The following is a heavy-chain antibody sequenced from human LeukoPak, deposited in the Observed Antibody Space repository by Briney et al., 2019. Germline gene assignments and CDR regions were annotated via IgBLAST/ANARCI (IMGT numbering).Heavy chain of an antibody. Sequence: PSETLSLTCTVSGGSLSSYYWSWIRQPPGKGLEWIGYIYYSGSTNYNPSLKSRVAISVDTSRNQFSLKLSSVTAADTAVYYCARGKENYYCYMDVWGKGTTVTVSS. CDR3: ARGKENYYCYMDV. J-gene: IGHJ6*03. CDR2: IYYSGST. V-gene: IGHV4-59*01. CDR1: GGSLSSYY.